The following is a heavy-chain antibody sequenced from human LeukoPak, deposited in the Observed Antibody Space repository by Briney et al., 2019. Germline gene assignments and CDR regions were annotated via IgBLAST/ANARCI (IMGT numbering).Heavy chain of an antibody. Sequence: PGGSLRLSCAGSGFTFSNYAMSWVRQAPGKGLEWVSAISGSGGSTYYADCVKGRFTISRDNSKNTLFLQMNSLRAEDTAVYYCAKDLGYCSSFSCPFDYWGQGTLVTVSS. J-gene: IGHJ4*02. V-gene: IGHV3-23*01. CDR2: ISGSGGST. D-gene: IGHD2-2*01. CDR1: GFTFSNYA. CDR3: AKDLGYCSSFSCPFDY.